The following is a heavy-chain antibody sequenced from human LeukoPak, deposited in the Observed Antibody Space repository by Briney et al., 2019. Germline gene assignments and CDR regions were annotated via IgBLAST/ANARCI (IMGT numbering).Heavy chain of an antibody. CDR2: IYPSGGT. CDR3: ARVGVRSSSYPLDI. D-gene: IGHD3-10*02. Sequence: SETLSLTCTVSGGSISPYYWSWIRQPPGRGLDWIGYIYPSGGTYYKASLRSRVTISIDTSRNQFSLKLTSVTAADTAVYYCARVGVRSSSYPLDIWGQGTTVTVSS. J-gene: IGHJ6*02. V-gene: IGHV4-59*01. CDR1: GGSISPYY.